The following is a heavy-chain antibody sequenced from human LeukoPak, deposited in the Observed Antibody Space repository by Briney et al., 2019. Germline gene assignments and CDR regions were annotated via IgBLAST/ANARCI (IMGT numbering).Heavy chain of an antibody. CDR3: ARGSHYDYYPALGF. J-gene: IGHJ4*02. D-gene: IGHD3-16*01. V-gene: IGHV1-8*01. CDR1: GYTFTSYD. CDR2: MNPNSGNT. Sequence: ASVKVSCKASGYTFTSYDFNWVRQATGQGLEWMGWMNPNSGNTGYAQKFQGRVTMTRDTSLSTAYLELSSLSSEDTAVYYCARGSHYDYYPALGFWGQGTLVTVSS.